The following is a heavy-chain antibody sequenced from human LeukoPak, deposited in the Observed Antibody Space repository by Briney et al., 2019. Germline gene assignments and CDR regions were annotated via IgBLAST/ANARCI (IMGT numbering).Heavy chain of an antibody. CDR3: AREGAGGYLGH. V-gene: IGHV1-69*04. Sequence: SVKVSCKASGVTFSSSAFNWVRQAPGQGLEWMGRIFPVLGKAHYAQKFQGRVAITADKLTSTAYMELNSLRSEDTAVFYCAREGAGGYLGHWGQGTLVTVSS. CDR2: IFPVLGKA. D-gene: IGHD6-25*01. J-gene: IGHJ4*02. CDR1: GVTFSSSA.